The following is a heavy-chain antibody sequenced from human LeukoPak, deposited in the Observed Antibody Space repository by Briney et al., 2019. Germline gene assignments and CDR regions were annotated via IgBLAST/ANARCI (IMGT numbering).Heavy chain of an antibody. V-gene: IGHV3-33*01. CDR1: GFTFSSYG. D-gene: IGHD1-26*01. CDR2: IWYDGSNE. CDR3: ARGSGDIVGAFFDY. Sequence: PGGSLRLSCAASGFTFSSYGMHWVRQAPGKGLEWVAVIWYDGSNEYYADSVKGRFTISRDNSKNTLYLQMNSLRAEDTAVYYCARGSGDIVGAFFDYWGQGTLVTVSS. J-gene: IGHJ4*02.